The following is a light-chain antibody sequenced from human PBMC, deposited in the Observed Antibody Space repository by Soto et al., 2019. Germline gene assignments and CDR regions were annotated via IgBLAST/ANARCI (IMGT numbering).Light chain of an antibody. CDR3: QHYGTPRT. CDR1: QSVSSSY. J-gene: IGKJ1*01. CDR2: GAS. Sequence: EIVLTQSPGTLSLSPGERATLSCRASQSVSSSYLTWYQQKPGQAPRLLIYGASSRATGIPDRFSGSGSGTDFTLTISRLEPEDFAVYYCQHYGTPRTFGRGTKVEIK. V-gene: IGKV3-20*01.